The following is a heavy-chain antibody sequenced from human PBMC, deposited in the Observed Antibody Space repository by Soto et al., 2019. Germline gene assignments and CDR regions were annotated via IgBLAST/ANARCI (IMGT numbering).Heavy chain of an antibody. J-gene: IGHJ4*02. CDR2: IYHSGST. CDR1: GGSISSGGYS. Sequence: SETLSLTCAVSGGSISSGGYSWSWIRQPPGKGLEWIGYIYHSGSTYYNPSLKSRVTISVDRSKNQFSLKLSSVTAADTAVYYCAKGGGGYGAIFASGAQGTLVPVPS. V-gene: IGHV4-30-2*01. CDR3: AKGGGGYGAIFAS. D-gene: IGHD5-18*01.